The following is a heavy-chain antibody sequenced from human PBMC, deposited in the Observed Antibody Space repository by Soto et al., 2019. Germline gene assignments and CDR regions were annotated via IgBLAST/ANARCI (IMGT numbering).Heavy chain of an antibody. CDR3: TRRDGPGFDY. V-gene: IGHV4-59*08. J-gene: IGHJ4*02. Sequence: QVQLQESGPGLVKPSETLSLTCTVSGGSISSYYWSWIRQPPGKGLEWIGYIYYSGTTNYNPSLNIRVLISVDRSKYQCCLMLSSLTAADTAVYYCTRRDGPGFDYWVQRTLITLPS. CDR1: GGSISSYY. CDR2: IYYSGTT.